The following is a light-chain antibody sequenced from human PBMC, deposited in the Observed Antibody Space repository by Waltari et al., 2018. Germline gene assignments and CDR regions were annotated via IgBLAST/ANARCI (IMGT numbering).Light chain of an antibody. V-gene: IGKV4-1*01. CDR1: QSVLFNSNNNNY. CDR3: QQYYSAPYT. Sequence: GERATINCKSSQSVLFNSNNNNYLAWYQQKSGQPPNLLIYWASTRRSGVPDRFSGSGSGTDFTLTISSLQAEDVAVYYCQQYYSAPYTFGQGTKLEIK. J-gene: IGKJ2*01. CDR2: WAS.